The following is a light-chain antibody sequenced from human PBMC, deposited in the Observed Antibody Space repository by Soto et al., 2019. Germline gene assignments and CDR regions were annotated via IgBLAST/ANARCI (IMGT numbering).Light chain of an antibody. CDR1: SSDVGGYNY. CDR3: SSYTTSTTVA. CDR2: EVS. J-gene: IGLJ1*01. Sequence: QSALTQPASVSGSPGQSITISCAGTSSDVGGYNYVSWYQQHPGKAPKLIIFEVSNRPSGVSNRFSASKSVNTASLTISGLQTEDEADYYCSSYTTSTTVAFGTGTKVTVL. V-gene: IGLV2-14*01.